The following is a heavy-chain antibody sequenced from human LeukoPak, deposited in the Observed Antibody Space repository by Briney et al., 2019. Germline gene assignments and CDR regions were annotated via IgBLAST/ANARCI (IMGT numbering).Heavy chain of an antibody. J-gene: IGHJ4*02. CDR1: GFTFSSYW. D-gene: IGHD6-19*01. CDR2: IKQDGNEK. V-gene: IGHV3-7*01. Sequence: GGSLRLPCGASGFTFSSYWMSWVRQPPGKGLEWVANIKQDGNEKYYMDSVKGRFTISRDNAKNSLFLQMNSLRAEDTAVYYCARGFRGWYAEGFDYWGQGTLVTVSS. CDR3: ARGFRGWYAEGFDY.